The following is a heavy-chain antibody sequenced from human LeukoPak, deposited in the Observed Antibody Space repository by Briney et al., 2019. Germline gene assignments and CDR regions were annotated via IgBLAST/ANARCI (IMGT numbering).Heavy chain of an antibody. V-gene: IGHV1-2*02. D-gene: IGHD6-19*01. J-gene: IGHJ4*02. CDR1: GYTFSDYF. Sequence: ASVKVSCKPSGYTFSDYFIHWVRQAPGQGLEWMGWINPYSGVTNSAQKFQGRVTMTTDTSIRTVYMEVSRTRSDDTAVYYCARGMAVGGTKIGFDYWGQGTVVTDSS. CDR3: ARGMAVGGTKIGFDY. CDR2: INPYSGVT.